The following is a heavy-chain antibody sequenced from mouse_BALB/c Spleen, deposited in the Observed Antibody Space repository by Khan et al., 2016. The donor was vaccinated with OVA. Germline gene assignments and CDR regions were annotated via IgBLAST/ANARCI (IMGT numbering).Heavy chain of an antibody. CDR2: IDPFSGGT. CDR1: GYSFTTYY. Sequence: EVQLQESGPELMKPGASVKISCKASGYSFTTYYIHWIMQSHGKSLEWIGYIDPFSGGTTYNQKFKGKATLTVDKSSSTAYINLSNLTSEDSSVYSCTRHGYVAWFAYWGQGTLVTVSA. D-gene: IGHD2-2*01. CDR3: TRHGYVAWFAY. J-gene: IGHJ3*01. V-gene: IGHV1S135*01.